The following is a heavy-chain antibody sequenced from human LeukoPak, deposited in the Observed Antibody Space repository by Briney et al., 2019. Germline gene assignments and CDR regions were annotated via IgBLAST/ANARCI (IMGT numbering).Heavy chain of an antibody. CDR3: ARESAYMDV. Sequence: GGSLRLSCAASGFTFCSYSMNWVRQAPGKGLEWVSSISSSSRYIYYEDSVKGRFTIPKDNAKNSLYLKMNSLRAEYTAVYYCARESAYMDVWGKGTTVTVSS. CDR1: GFTFCSYS. V-gene: IGHV3-21*01. J-gene: IGHJ6*03. CDR2: ISSSSRYI.